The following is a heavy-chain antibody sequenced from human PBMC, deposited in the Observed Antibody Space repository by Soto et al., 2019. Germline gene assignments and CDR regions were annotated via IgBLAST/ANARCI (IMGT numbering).Heavy chain of an antibody. CDR3: ARMVGATLVDF. D-gene: IGHD1-26*01. CDR1: GASISSPNSGNW. Sequence: QVQLQESGPGLVRPSRTLSLTCAVSGASISSPNSGNWWSWVRHPPGKGLGWIGEIYHSGSTNYNPSLMSRVTMSVDKSKNPFSLKLSSVTAADTAVYSCARMVGATLVDFWGQGTLVTVSS. CDR2: IYHSGST. J-gene: IGHJ4*02. V-gene: IGHV4-4*02.